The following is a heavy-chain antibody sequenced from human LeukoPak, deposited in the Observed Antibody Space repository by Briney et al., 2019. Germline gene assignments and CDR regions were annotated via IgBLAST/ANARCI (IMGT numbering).Heavy chain of an antibody. D-gene: IGHD6-13*01. Sequence: GGSPRLSWPAYGFTVSSYCMGWVRQAPGKGLEWVANIKQDGSETFYADSVKGRFTISRDNAKNSLYLQMNSLRAEETAVYYCARVLGYGWFDPWGQGTLVTVSS. CDR1: GFTVSSYC. CDR3: ARVLGYGWFDP. CDR2: IKQDGSET. V-gene: IGHV3-7*01. J-gene: IGHJ5*02.